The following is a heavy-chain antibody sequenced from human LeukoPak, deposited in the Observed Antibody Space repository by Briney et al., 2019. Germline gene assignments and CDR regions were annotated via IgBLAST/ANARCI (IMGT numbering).Heavy chain of an antibody. V-gene: IGHV3-48*01. CDR1: GFTFSSYS. Sequence: VRLGGSLRLSCAASGFTFSSYSMNWVRQAPGKGLEWVSYISSSSSTIYYADSVKGRFTISRDNAKNSLYLQMNSLRAEDTAVYYCAREDLTVLGPFDYWGQGTLVTVSS. J-gene: IGHJ4*02. CDR3: AREDLTVLGPFDY. CDR2: ISSSSSTI.